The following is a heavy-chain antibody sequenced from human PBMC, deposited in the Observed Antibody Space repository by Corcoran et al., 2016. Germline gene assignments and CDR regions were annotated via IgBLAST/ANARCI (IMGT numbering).Heavy chain of an antibody. CDR1: GDSVSSNNAA. CDR2: TYYRSKWYK. Sequence: QVQLQQSGPGLVKPAQTLSLTCANSGDSVSSNNAAGKWIRQSPSSGLEGLGRTYYRSKWYKDYAISVKSRITINPDTSKKQFSLPLNSVTHEDTAVYYCARGGVAKGHGMDVWGQGTTVTVSS. J-gene: IGHJ6*02. V-gene: IGHV6-1*02. CDR3: ARGGVAKGHGMDV. D-gene: IGHD5-12*01.